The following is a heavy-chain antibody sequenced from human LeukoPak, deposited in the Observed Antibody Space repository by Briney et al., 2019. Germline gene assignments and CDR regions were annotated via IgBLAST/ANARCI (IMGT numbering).Heavy chain of an antibody. CDR2: ISSSGSTI. CDR3: ARDGNYYDSGSDVKYYFDY. Sequence: GGSLRLSCAASGFTFSDYYMSWIRQAPGKGLEWVSYISSSGSTIYYADSVKGRFTISRDNAKNSLYLQMNSLRAEDTAVYYCARDGNYYDSGSDVKYYFDYWGQGTLVTVSS. J-gene: IGHJ4*02. CDR1: GFTFSDYY. D-gene: IGHD3-10*01. V-gene: IGHV3-11*04.